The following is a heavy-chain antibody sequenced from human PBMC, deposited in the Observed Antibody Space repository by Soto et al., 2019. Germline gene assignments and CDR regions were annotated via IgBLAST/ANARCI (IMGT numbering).Heavy chain of an antibody. Sequence: QVQLVQSGAEAKKPGSSVKVSCKTSGGTFSNYAISWVRQAPGQGLEWMGGIVPLFRTTNYAQKFQGRVTITADTSTYTVYMALSGLRSGDTAVYYCARGGYSSTWSNLLDRSGLDVWGQGTTVTVSS. V-gene: IGHV1-69*06. D-gene: IGHD6-13*01. CDR1: GGTFSNYA. CDR3: ARGGYSSTWSNLLDRSGLDV. J-gene: IGHJ6*02. CDR2: IVPLFRTT.